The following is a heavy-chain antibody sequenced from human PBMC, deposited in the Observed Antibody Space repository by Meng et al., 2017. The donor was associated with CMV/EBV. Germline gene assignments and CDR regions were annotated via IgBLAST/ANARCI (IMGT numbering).Heavy chain of an antibody. Sequence: GESLKISCAASGFTFSSYWMHWVRQAPGKGLVWVSSISSSSSYIYYADSVKGRFTISRDNAKNSLYLQMNSLRAEDTAVYYCARGGYDYVWGSYRSDAFDIWGQGTMVTVSS. V-gene: IGHV3-21*01. CDR1: GFTFSSYW. CDR3: ARGGYDYVWGSYRSDAFDI. D-gene: IGHD3-16*02. J-gene: IGHJ3*02. CDR2: ISSSSSYI.